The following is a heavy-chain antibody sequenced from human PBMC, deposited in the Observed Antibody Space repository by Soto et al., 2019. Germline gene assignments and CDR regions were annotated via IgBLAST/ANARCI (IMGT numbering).Heavy chain of an antibody. J-gene: IGHJ6*02. CDR3: AKCLSYYYYGMDV. CDR1: GFTFSSYG. Sequence: GGALRLSCAGSGFTFSSYGMHWVRQAPGKGLEWVAVISYDGSNKYYADSVKGRFTISRDNSKNTLYLQMNSLRAEDTAVYYCAKCLSYYYYGMDVWGQGTTVTVSS. CDR2: ISYDGSNK. V-gene: IGHV3-30*18.